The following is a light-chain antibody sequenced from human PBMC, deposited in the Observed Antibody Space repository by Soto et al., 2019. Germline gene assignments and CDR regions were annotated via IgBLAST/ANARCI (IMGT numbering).Light chain of an antibody. J-gene: IGLJ2*01. CDR1: RNDIGTYNY. Sequence: QSALTQPASVSGSPGQSITISCTGTRNDIGTYNYVSWYQHHPGKAPKLLIYEVSNRPSGVSNRFSGSKSGNTASLTISGLQAEDEADYHCTSFTTSTTVVFGGGTKLTVL. CDR3: TSFTTSTTVV. CDR2: EVS. V-gene: IGLV2-14*01.